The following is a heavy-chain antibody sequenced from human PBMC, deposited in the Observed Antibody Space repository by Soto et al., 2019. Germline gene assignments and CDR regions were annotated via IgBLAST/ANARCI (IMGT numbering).Heavy chain of an antibody. CDR2: IWDDGSNK. J-gene: IGHJ4*02. D-gene: IGHD6-13*01. CDR1: GFTFSSYG. CDR3: ARWGIAAGDY. V-gene: IGHV3-33*01. Sequence: QVQLVESGGGVVQPGRSLRLSCAASGFTFSSYGMHWVRQAPGKGLEWVAVIWDDGSNKYYADSVKSRFTISRDNSKDTLYLQMNSLRAEDTAVYYCARWGIAAGDYWGQGTLVTVSS.